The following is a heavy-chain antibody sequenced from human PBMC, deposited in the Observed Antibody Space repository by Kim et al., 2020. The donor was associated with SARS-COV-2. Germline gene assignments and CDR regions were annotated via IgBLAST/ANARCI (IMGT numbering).Heavy chain of an antibody. CDR3: AKDRPLQGHCSSHSCTHLFHY. V-gene: IGHV3-23*01. CDR1: GFTFSDYG. J-gene: IGHJ4*02. Sequence: GGSLRLSCAASGFTFSDYGMSWVRQAPGKRLEWISAISASGTTDGTYYMDSVKGRFTISRDNSKNTLYLQMDSLRGEDTALYYCAKDRPLQGHCSSHSCTHLFHYWGPGILVTVS. CDR2: ISASGTTDGT. D-gene: IGHD2-2*01.